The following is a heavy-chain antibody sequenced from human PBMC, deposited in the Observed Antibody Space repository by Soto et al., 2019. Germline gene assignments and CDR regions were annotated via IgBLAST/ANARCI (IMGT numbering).Heavy chain of an antibody. D-gene: IGHD3-22*01. Sequence: ASVKVSCKGSGGTFSSYALSWVRQAPGQGLEWMGGIIPIFGTANYAQKFPGRVTITADKSXSTAYMELSSLRAEDTAVYYFARGGYYXSTGYYHYFXYWSQRILVTVSS. J-gene: IGHJ4*02. V-gene: IGHV1-69*06. CDR1: GGTFSSYA. CDR3: ARGGYYXSTGYYHYFXY. CDR2: IIPIFGTA.